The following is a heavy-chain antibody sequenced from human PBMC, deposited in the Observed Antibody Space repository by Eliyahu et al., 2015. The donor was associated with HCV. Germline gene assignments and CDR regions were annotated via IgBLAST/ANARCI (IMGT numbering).Heavy chain of an antibody. CDR1: GFTFSSYW. D-gene: IGHD2-2*02. Sequence: EVQLVESGGGLVQPGGSLRLSCAASGFTFSSYWXHWVRQAPGKGLVWVSRIXSDGSSTSYADSVKGRFTISRDNAKNTLYLQMNSLRAEDTAVYYCARDTLFCSSTSCYTGWYNWNPLGYWGQGTLVTVSS. J-gene: IGHJ4*02. V-gene: IGHV3-74*01. CDR2: IXSDGSST. CDR3: ARDTLFCSSTSCYTGWYNWNPLGY.